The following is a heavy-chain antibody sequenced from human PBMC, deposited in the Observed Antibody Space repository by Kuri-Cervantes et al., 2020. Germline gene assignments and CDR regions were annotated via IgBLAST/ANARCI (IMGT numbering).Heavy chain of an antibody. Sequence: ASVKVSCKASGYTFTGYYMHWVRQAPGQGLEWMGWINPNSGGTNYAQKFQGRVTMTRDTSISTAYMELSRLRSDDTAVYYCARKVGKPYYYYGMDVRGQGTTVTVSS. CDR2: INPNSGGT. J-gene: IGHJ6*02. V-gene: IGHV1-2*02. CDR1: GYTFTGYY. D-gene: IGHD1-26*01. CDR3: ARKVGKPYYYYGMDV.